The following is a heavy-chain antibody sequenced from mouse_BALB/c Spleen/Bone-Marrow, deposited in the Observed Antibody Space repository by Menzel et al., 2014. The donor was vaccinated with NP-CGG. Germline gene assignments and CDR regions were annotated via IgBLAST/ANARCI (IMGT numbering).Heavy chain of an antibody. V-gene: IGHV1S81*02. J-gene: IGHJ4*01. Sequence: VQLQQSGAELVKPGDSVKLSCKASGYTFTSYYMYWVKQRPGQGLEWFGEINPSNGGTNFNEKFKNKATLTVDKSSSTAYMRLSSLTSEDSAVYYCSRGRRDALDYWGQGTSVTVSS. CDR2: INPSNGGT. CDR1: GYTFTSYY. CDR3: SRGRRDALDY.